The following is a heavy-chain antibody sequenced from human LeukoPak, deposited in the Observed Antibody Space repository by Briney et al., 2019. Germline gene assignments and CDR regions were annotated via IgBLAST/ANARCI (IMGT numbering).Heavy chain of an antibody. D-gene: IGHD3-22*01. V-gene: IGHV4-34*01. CDR3: ARGWEDSSGYPYYFDY. J-gene: IGHJ4*02. Sequence: SETLSLTCAVYGGSFSGYYWSWIRQPPGKGLEWIGEINHSGSTNYSPSLKSRVTISVDTSKDQFSLKLSSVTAADTAVYYCARGWEDSSGYPYYFDYWGQGTLVTVSS. CDR2: INHSGST. CDR1: GGSFSGYY.